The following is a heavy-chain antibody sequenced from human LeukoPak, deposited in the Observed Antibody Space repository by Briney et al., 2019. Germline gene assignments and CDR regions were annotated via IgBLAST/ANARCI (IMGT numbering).Heavy chain of an antibody. CDR3: AKDGSSSWQDKYFQH. CDR2: ISGRSGST. V-gene: IGHV3-23*01. CDR1: GFTFSSYA. Sequence: GSLRLSCAAPGFTFSSYAMSWVRQAPGKGLEWVSAISGRSGSTYYADSVQGRFTISRDTSKNTLSLQMNSLRAEDTAVYYCAKDGSSSWQDKYFQHWGQGTLVTVSS. D-gene: IGHD6-13*01. J-gene: IGHJ1*01.